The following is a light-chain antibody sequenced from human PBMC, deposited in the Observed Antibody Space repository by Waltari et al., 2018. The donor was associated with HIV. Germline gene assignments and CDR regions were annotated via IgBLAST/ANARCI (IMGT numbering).Light chain of an antibody. Sequence: QSVLTQPPSASGTPGQRVTISCSVSSANSGSNYVYWYQHPPGPDPKLLIYRNHQRPSGVPDRFSGSKSGTSASLAVSGLRSDDEADYYCAAWDDGLSGVVFGGGTKLTVL. CDR1: SANSGSNY. J-gene: IGLJ2*01. CDR2: RNH. V-gene: IGLV1-47*01. CDR3: AAWDDGLSGVV.